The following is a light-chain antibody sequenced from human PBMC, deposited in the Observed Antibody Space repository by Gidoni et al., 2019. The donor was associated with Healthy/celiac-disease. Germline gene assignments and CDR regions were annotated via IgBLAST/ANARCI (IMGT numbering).Light chain of an antibody. V-gene: IGKV1-5*03. J-gene: IGKJ4*01. CDR3: QQYNSYRALT. CDR1: QSISSW. CDR2: KAS. Sequence: DIQMTQSPSTLSASVGDRVTITCRASQSISSWLAWYQQKPGKAPKLLIYKASSLESGVPSRVSGSGSGTEFTLTISSLQPDDFATYYCQQYNSYRALTFGGGTKVEIK.